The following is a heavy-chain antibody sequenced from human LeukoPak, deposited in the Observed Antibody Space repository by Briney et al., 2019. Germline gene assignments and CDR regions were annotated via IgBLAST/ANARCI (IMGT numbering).Heavy chain of an antibody. V-gene: IGHV4-59*01. D-gene: IGHD6-19*01. J-gene: IGHJ4*02. Sequence: SETLSLTCTVSGGSISSYYWSWIRQPPGKGLEWIGYIYYSGSTNNNPSLKSRVTISVDTSKNQFSLKLSSVTAADTAVYYCARGDRYLIHSSGWYYFDYWGQGTLVTVSS. CDR3: ARGDRYLIHSSGWYYFDY. CDR2: IYYSGST. CDR1: GGSISSYY.